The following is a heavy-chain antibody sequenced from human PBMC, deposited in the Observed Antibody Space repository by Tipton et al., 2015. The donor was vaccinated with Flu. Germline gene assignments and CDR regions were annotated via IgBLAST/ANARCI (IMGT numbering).Heavy chain of an antibody. CDR2: IHRSGTI. D-gene: IGHD4-11*01. CDR3: ARRDYSNYVSDPKNWFDP. J-gene: IGHJ5*02. Sequence: TLSLTCAVYGGSFSGYFWTWIRQPPGKGLEWIGNIHRSGTIYYSPSLKSRVTMSVDKSKNQFSLKLSSVTAADTAVYFCARRDYSNYVSDPKNWFDPWGQGTLVTVSS. CDR1: GGSFSGYF. V-gene: IGHV4-34*01.